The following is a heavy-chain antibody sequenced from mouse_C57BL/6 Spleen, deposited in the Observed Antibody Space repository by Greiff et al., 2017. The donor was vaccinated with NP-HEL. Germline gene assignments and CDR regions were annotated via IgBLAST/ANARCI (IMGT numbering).Heavy chain of an antibody. J-gene: IGHJ3*01. CDR3: ARRLEGFAY. V-gene: IGHV5-9*01. Sequence: EVKLVESGGGLVKPGGSLKLSCAASGFTFSSYTMSWVRQTPEKRLEWVATISGGGGNTYYPDSVKGRVTISRDNAKNTLYLQMSSLRSEDTALYYCARRLEGFAYWGQGTLVTVSA. CDR1: GFTFSSYT. CDR2: ISGGGGNT. D-gene: IGHD2-13*01.